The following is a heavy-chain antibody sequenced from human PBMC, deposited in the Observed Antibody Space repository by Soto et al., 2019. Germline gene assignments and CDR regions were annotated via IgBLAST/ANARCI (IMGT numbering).Heavy chain of an antibody. J-gene: IGHJ1*01. Sequence: KPSETLSLTCNVSGVSISTGDCYWSWIRQQPGKGLAWIGYIYNFGSPYYTPALRGRVTISVDTSKNQFSLRLSSVTAADTAVYFDACRVTRPRGYFHRWGQGTLVTVSS. CDR2: IYNFGSP. CDR1: GVSISTGDCY. CDR3: ACRVTRPRGYFHR. V-gene: IGHV4-31*03. D-gene: IGHD2-21*02.